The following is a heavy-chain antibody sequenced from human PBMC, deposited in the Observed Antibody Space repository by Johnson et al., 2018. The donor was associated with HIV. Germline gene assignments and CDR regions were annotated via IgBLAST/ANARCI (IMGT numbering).Heavy chain of an antibody. Sequence: QVQLVESGGGVVQPGRSLRLSCAASGFTFSSYAMHWVRQAPGKGLEWVAVISYDGSNKYYADSVKGRITISRDNSKNTLYVQMNSLRGEDTAVYYCAKGQVVVAATSAFDIWGQGTMVTVSS. CDR2: ISYDGSNK. J-gene: IGHJ3*02. CDR3: AKGQVVVAATSAFDI. D-gene: IGHD2-15*01. V-gene: IGHV3-30*04. CDR1: GFTFSSYA.